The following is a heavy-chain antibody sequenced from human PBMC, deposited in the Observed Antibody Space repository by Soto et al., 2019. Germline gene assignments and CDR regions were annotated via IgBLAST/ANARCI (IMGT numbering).Heavy chain of an antibody. J-gene: IGHJ4*02. CDR3: AAQPGGGGY. CDR2: IYSGGYT. CDR1: GFTVSNNY. V-gene: IGHV3-53*01. Sequence: EVQLVESGGGLIQPGGSLRLSCAVSGFTVSNNYMSWVRQAPGKGLEGVSVIYSGGYTAYGDSVKGRFTISRDNSKNTLNPKMKSRGARDAAVYSGAAQPGGGGYWGQGTLVTVSS. D-gene: IGHD3-10*01.